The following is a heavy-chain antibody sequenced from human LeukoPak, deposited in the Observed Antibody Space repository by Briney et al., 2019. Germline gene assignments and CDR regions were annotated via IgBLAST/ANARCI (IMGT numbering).Heavy chain of an antibody. V-gene: IGHV1-69*05. Sequence: GSSVKVSCKASGGTISSYAISWVRQAPGQGLEWMGGFIPIFVTANYAQKFQGSVTITTDESTSTAYMELSSLRSEDTAVYYCARERGVVVAKEKKQPNEYYFDYWGQGTLVTVSS. D-gene: IGHD2-15*01. CDR3: ARERGVVVAKEKKQPNEYYFDY. CDR1: GGTISSYA. CDR2: FIPIFVTA. J-gene: IGHJ4*02.